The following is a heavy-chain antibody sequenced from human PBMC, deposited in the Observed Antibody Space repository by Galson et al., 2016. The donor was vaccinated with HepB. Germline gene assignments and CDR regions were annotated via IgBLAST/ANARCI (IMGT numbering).Heavy chain of an antibody. CDR3: ARERRGYYAEY. CDR2: ISYDGSRE. J-gene: IGHJ4*02. V-gene: IGHV3-30*03. CDR1: GFIVNNNY. Sequence: SLRLSCAASGFIVNNNYMNWVRQAPGKGLDWVALISYDGSREDYADSVKGRFTISRDNSKNTLYLQMDSLRIEDTAVYFCARERRGYYAEYWGQGTQVTVSS.